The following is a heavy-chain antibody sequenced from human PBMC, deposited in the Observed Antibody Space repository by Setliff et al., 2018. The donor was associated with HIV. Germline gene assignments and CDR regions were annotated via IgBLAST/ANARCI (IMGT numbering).Heavy chain of an antibody. CDR3: AGDAGYKGAADY. D-gene: IGHD1-26*01. V-gene: IGHV4-59*12. CDR2: IYYSGST. CDR1: GGSISTYY. J-gene: IGHJ4*02. Sequence: SETLSLTCTVSGGSISTYYWSWIRQSPGKGLEWIGYIYYSGSTKYNPSLKSRLTISVDRSKNQFSLKLRSVTAADTAVYYCAGDAGYKGAADYWGQGTLVTVSS.